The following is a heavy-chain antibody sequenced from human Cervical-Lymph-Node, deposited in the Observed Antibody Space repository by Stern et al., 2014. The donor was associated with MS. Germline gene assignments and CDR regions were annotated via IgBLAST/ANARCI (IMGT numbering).Heavy chain of an antibody. CDR3: AEDTGGAVAGPNFFQYCCGLDV. CDR1: GFTFDEYA. D-gene: IGHD6-19*01. J-gene: IGHJ6*02. V-gene: IGHV3-9*01. CDR2: ISWNSGDI. Sequence: EVQLVESGGGLVQPGRSLRLSWAAPGFTFDEYAMHWVRQAPGKGLEWVSGISWNSGDIGYADSVKGRVTISRDTDKNTVYLVMNSLRLEDTAFYYCAEDTGGAVAGPNFFQYCCGLDVWGQGTTVTVSS.